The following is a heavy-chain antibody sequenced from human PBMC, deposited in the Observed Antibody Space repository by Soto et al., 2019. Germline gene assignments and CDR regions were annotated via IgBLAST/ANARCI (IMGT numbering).Heavy chain of an antibody. Sequence: LRLSCAASGFTFDSPYSHGMSWVRQSPGKGPEWVSAISSNGANTHYAESVKGRFTISKDASRNTVHLHMNSLRAEDTATYFCVSWVSAHFDYWGHGTPVTVSS. D-gene: IGHD2-8*01. CDR3: VSWVSAHFDY. J-gene: IGHJ4*01. CDR1: GFTFDSPYSHG. V-gene: IGHV3-23*01. CDR2: ISSNGANT.